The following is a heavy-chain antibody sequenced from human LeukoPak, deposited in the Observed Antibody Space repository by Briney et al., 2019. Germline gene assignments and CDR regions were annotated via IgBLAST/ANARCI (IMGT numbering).Heavy chain of an antibody. CDR1: GGSFSGYY. D-gene: IGHD2-15*01. Sequence: PSETLSLTCAVYGGSFSGYYWSWIRQPPGKGLEWIGEINHSGSTNYNPSLKSRLTISVDTSKNQFFLKLSSVTAADTAVYYCARGCSGGNCYTVIDYWGQGTLVTVSS. V-gene: IGHV4-34*01. J-gene: IGHJ4*02. CDR3: ARGCSGGNCYTVIDY. CDR2: INHSGST.